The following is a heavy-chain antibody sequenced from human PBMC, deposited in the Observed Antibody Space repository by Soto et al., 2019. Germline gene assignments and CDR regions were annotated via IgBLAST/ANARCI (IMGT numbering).Heavy chain of an antibody. Sequence: PGGSLRHSCAASVFTFSSYWMSLVRQGPGKGPEWVANIKQDGSEIYYVDSVKGRFTISRDNAKSSLYLQMTSLRAEDTAVYHCAKSLSAIPGDSWGQGTLVTVSS. J-gene: IGHJ4*02. CDR1: VFTFSSYW. CDR3: AKSLSAIPGDS. D-gene: IGHD2-2*01. V-gene: IGHV3-7*05. CDR2: IKQDGSEI.